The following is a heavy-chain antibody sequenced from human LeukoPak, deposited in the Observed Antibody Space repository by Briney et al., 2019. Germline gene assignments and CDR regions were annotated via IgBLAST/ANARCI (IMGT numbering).Heavy chain of an antibody. CDR2: INHSGSN. CDR1: GGSLSGYY. Sequence: SETLSLTCAVCGGSLSGYYWSWIGPPPRKGVEWIGGINHSGSNNYNPSLTSRVTISVDTSKNQLALKLSSVAAADTAVYYCERGRRYYYGSGRSNYYGMDVWGQGTTITVSS. D-gene: IGHD3-10*01. CDR3: ERGRRYYYGSGRSNYYGMDV. J-gene: IGHJ6*02. V-gene: IGHV4-34*01.